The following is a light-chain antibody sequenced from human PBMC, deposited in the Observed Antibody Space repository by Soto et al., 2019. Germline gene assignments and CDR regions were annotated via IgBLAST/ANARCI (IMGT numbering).Light chain of an antibody. CDR3: QQYVTSPYI. CDR2: GVS. J-gene: IGKJ2*01. CDR1: QSISSSY. V-gene: IGKV3-20*01. Sequence: DIVLTQSPGTLSLSPGERATLSCRASQSISSSYLAWYQQKPGQAPRLLIHGVSTRATCIPDRFSGSGSGTDFTLTISRLEPEDFAVYYCQQYVTSPYIFGQGTKLEIK.